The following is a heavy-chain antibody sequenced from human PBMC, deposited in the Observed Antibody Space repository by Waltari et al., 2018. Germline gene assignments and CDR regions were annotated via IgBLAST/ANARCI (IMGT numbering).Heavy chain of an antibody. CDR1: GGSISSYY. Sequence: QVQLQESGPGLVKPSETMSLTCTVSGGSISSYYWSWIRQPPGQGLEWIGYIYYSGSTNYNPSLKSRVTISVDTSKNQFSLKLSSVTAADTAVYYCARGVGYSYGSYYYYYMDVWGKGTTVTVSS. D-gene: IGHD5-18*01. CDR2: IYYSGST. J-gene: IGHJ6*03. V-gene: IGHV4-59*01. CDR3: ARGVGYSYGSYYYYYMDV.